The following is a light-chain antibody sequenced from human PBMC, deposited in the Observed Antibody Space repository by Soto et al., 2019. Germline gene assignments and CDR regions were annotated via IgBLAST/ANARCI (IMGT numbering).Light chain of an antibody. CDR3: QQSYGSPPFT. V-gene: IGKV1-39*01. Sequence: DIQVTQSPSSLSAFVGDRVTITCRASQNIRTYLNWYQQRPGKPPKLLIHSASTLQSGVPSRFSGSGSGTDFTLTISSLQPEDSATYYCQQSYGSPPFTFGPGTRVDI. CDR2: SAS. J-gene: IGKJ3*01. CDR1: QNIRTY.